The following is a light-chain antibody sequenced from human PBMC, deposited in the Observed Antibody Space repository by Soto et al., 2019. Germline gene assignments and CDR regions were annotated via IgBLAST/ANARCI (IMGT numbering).Light chain of an antibody. J-gene: IGKJ1*01. V-gene: IGKV3-20*01. Sequence: EIVMTQSPATLSVSPGERATLSCRASQSVSSNLAWYHQKPGQAPRLLIYGASTRATGIPARFSGSGSGTDFTLTISRLEPEDFAVYYCQHFGSSLRTFGQGTKVDIK. CDR3: QHFGSSLRT. CDR1: QSVSSN. CDR2: GAS.